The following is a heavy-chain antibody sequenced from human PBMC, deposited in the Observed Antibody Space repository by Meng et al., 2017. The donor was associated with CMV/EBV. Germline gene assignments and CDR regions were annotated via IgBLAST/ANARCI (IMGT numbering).Heavy chain of an antibody. CDR2: ISSSGSTT. J-gene: IGHJ4*02. CDR3: VREPTGGFDY. Sequence: GESLKISCAASGFTFSNYEMNWVRQAPGKGLEWISYISSSGSTTYYADSMKDRFTISRDNAHNSLYLQMNSLRAEDTAIYYCVREPTGGFDYWGQGTLVTVSS. CDR1: GFTFSNYE. D-gene: IGHD3-10*01. V-gene: IGHV3-48*03.